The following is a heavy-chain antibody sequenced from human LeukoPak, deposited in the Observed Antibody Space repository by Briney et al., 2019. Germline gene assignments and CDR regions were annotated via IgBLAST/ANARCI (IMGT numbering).Heavy chain of an antibody. CDR2: IFYSGTT. V-gene: IGHV4-39*01. J-gene: IGHJ4*02. CDR1: GASITSSSNY. D-gene: IGHD6-13*01. CDR3: ARQSRQSSSWRDY. Sequence: PSETLSLTCIVSGASITSSSNYWAWIRQPPGKGLEWIGSIFYSGTTYYNPSLKSRVTISVDTSKNQFSLKLSSVTAADTAVYYCARQSRQSSSWRDYWGQGTLVTVSS.